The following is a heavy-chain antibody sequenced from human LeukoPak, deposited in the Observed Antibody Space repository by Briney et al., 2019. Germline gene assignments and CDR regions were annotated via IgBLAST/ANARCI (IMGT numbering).Heavy chain of an antibody. CDR2: ISYDGSNK. V-gene: IGHV3-30-3*01. CDR1: GFTFSSYA. CDR3: ARVNCRYYDSSGYIPRCHAFDI. Sequence: GGSLRPSCAASGFTFSSYAMHWVRQAPGKGLEWVAVISYDGSNKYYADSVKGRFTISRDNSKNTLYLQMNSLRAEDTAVYYCARVNCRYYDSSGYIPRCHAFDIWGQGTMVTVSS. J-gene: IGHJ3*02. D-gene: IGHD3-22*01.